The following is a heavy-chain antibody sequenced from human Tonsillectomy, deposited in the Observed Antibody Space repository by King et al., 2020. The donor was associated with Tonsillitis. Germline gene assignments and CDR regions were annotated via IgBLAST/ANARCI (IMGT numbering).Heavy chain of an antibody. CDR3: ARVSLTYCSGTSCYAYYYYMDV. J-gene: IGHJ6*03. D-gene: IGHD2-2*01. Sequence: QLVQSGAEVKKPGASVKVSCKASGYTFTSYDVNWVRQATGQGLEWMGWMNPNSGNTGYAQKFQGRVTMTRITSISTAYMELSSLRSEDAAVYYCARVSLTYCSGTSCYAYYYYMDVWGQGTTVTVSS. CDR1: GYTFTSYD. CDR2: MNPNSGNT. V-gene: IGHV1-8*01.